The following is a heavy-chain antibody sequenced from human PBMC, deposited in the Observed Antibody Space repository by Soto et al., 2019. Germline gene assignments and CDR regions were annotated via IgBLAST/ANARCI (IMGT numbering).Heavy chain of an antibody. CDR3: AKDWVGGSNRYQLDY. J-gene: IGHJ4*02. CDR1: RFTCSDYG. D-gene: IGHD4-4*01. Sequence: GTLRLSCAASRFTCSDYGMHWVRQAPGKGLAWVAGISHGATRKSYSDSVKGRFIISRDNSKKMLYLQLNSLRREDTAGYYCAKDWVGGSNRYQLDYWGRGTLVIVSS. CDR2: ISHGATRK. V-gene: IGHV3-30*18.